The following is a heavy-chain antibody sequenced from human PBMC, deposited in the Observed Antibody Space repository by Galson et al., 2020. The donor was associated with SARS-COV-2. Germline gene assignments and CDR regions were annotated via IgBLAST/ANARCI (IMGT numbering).Heavy chain of an antibody. V-gene: IGHV3-30-3*01. CDR2: ISYDGSNK. CDR1: GFTFSSYA. CDR3: ARVVPHFDY. J-gene: IGHJ4*02. Sequence: TGGSLRLSCAASGFTFSSYAMHWVRQAPGKGLEWVAVISYDGSNKYYADSVKGRFTISRDNSKNTLYLQMNSLRAEDTAVYYCARVVPHFDYWGQGTLVTGSS. D-gene: IGHD2-15*01.